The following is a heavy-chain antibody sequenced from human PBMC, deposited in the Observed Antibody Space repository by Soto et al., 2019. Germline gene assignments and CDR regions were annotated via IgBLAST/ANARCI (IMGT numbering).Heavy chain of an antibody. Sequence: EVQLLESGGGLVQPGESLRLSCAASGFTFSYYWMHWVRQAPGMGLVWVSRIHSDGSSTTYEDSVKGRFTISRDNARNTLYLQMNSLRVEDTAVYYCARGDRGAFDLWGQGTVLTVSS. D-gene: IGHD1-26*01. V-gene: IGHV3-74*01. CDR1: GFTFSYYW. CDR2: IHSDGSST. CDR3: ARGDRGAFDL. J-gene: IGHJ3*01.